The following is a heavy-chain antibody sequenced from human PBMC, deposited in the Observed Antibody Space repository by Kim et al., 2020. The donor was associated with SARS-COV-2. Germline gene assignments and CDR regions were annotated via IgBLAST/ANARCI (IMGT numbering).Heavy chain of an antibody. CDR1: GYTFTSYG. V-gene: IGHV1-18*01. CDR2: ISAYNGNT. Sequence: ASVKVPCKASGYTFTSYGISWVRQAPGQGLEWMGWISAYNGNTNYAQKLQGRVTMTTDTSTSTAYMELRSLRSDDTAVYYCARLDKLSYSSGWLEAFDIWGQGTMVTVSS. CDR3: ARLDKLSYSSGWLEAFDI. J-gene: IGHJ3*02. D-gene: IGHD6-19*01.